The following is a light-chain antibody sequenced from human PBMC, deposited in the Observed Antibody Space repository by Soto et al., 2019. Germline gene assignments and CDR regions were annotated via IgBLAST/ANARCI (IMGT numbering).Light chain of an antibody. CDR1: QSVSSY. Sequence: EIVLTQSPANLSLSPGERATLSCRASQSVSSYLAWYQQTPGQAPRLLIYDASNRATGIPARFSGSGSGTDFTLTISSLEPEDFAVYYCQQHSNWPPTFGQGTKLEIK. CDR3: QQHSNWPPT. CDR2: DAS. V-gene: IGKV3-11*01. J-gene: IGKJ2*01.